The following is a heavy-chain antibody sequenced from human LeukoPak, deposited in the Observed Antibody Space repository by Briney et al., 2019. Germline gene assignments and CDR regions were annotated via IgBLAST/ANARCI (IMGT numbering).Heavy chain of an antibody. CDR1: GFTFSSYS. V-gene: IGHV3-21*01. CDR2: ISSSSSYI. J-gene: IGHJ5*02. CDR3: ARDLAWGYVEQRLGWLDP. D-gene: IGHD1/OR15-1a*01. Sequence: GGSLRLSCAASGFTFSSYSMNWVRQAPGKGLEWVSSISSSSSYIYYADSVKGRFTISRDDAKNSLYLQMNSLRAEDTAVYYCARDLAWGYVEQRLGWLDPWGQGALVTVSS.